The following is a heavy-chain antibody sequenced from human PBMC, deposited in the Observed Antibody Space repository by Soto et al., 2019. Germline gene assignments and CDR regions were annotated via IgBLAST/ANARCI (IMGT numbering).Heavy chain of an antibody. J-gene: IGHJ4*02. Sequence: VQLVESGGGLIQPGGSLRLSCAASGLSVSNNHMTWVRQAPGKGLEWVSLIHGGGSAYYADSVKGRFTISRDNSKNTLYLQIDSLRAEDTAIYYCAGRLTTAASLDYWGQGTLVTVSS. CDR3: AGRLTTAASLDY. CDR1: GLSVSNNH. CDR2: IHGGGSA. D-gene: IGHD1-1*01. V-gene: IGHV3-53*01.